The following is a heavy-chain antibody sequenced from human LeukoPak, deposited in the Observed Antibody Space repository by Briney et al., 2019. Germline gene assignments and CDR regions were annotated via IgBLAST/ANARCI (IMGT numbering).Heavy chain of an antibody. CDR3: VRGAVGTGVWFDP. Sequence: GGSLRLSCAASGFTFSGYWMHWVRQAPGKGLEWVSRINIDGAITNYADSVKGRFTISRDNAKHTLHLQMNSLRADDTAVYYCVRGAVGTGVWFDPWGQGTLVTVSS. J-gene: IGHJ5*02. D-gene: IGHD1-26*01. CDR1: GFTFSGYW. CDR2: INIDGAIT. V-gene: IGHV3-74*01.